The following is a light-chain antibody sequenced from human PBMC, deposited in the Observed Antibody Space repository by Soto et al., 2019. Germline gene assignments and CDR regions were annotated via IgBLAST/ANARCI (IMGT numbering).Light chain of an antibody. CDR2: DAS. Sequence: EIVLTPSPGTLSLSPGERATLSCRASQSVSNNYLAWYQQKPGQAPRLFIYDASTRATGIPSRFSGSGSGTEFTLTISSLKSEDFAVYYCQQYDNWPRTFGQGTKVDI. CDR3: QQYDNWPRT. J-gene: IGKJ1*01. V-gene: IGKV3-15*01. CDR1: QSVSNN.